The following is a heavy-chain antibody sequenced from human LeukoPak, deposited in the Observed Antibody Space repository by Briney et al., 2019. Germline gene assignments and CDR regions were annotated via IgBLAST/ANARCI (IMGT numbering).Heavy chain of an antibody. CDR1: GFTVSSNY. Sequence: GGSLRLSCAASGFTVSSNYMTWVRQAPGKGLEWVSIIYSGGSTCYADSVKGRFTISRDNSKNTLYLQMNSLRAEDTAVYYCARDVVGATYFDWGQGTLVTVSS. CDR2: IYSGGST. D-gene: IGHD1-26*01. V-gene: IGHV3-53*01. CDR3: ARDVVGATYFD. J-gene: IGHJ4*02.